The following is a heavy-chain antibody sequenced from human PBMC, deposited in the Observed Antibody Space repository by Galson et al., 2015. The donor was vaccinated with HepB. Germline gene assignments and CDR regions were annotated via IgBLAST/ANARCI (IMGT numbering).Heavy chain of an antibody. Sequence: SLRVSCAASGFPYVNYAMSWVRQAPGKGLEWVSLISSSGTSTYYADSVKGRFTISRDNSKNTLYLQMNSLRAEDTAVYYCAKQGGDNSHLYYFDYWGQGTLVTVSS. CDR1: GFPYVNYA. CDR3: AKQGGDNSHLYYFDY. CDR2: ISSSGTST. D-gene: IGHD4-23*01. V-gene: IGHV3-23*01. J-gene: IGHJ4*02.